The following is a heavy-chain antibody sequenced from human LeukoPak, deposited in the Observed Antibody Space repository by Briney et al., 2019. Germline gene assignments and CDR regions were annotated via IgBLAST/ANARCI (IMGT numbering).Heavy chain of an antibody. V-gene: IGHV1-2*06. Sequence: ASVKVSCKASAYTFTGYYMHWVRQAPGQGLEWMGRTNPNSGGTNYAQKFQGRVTMTRDTSISTAYMELSRLRSDDTAVYYCARFYDSSGYHNNWGQGTLVTVSS. D-gene: IGHD3-22*01. CDR2: TNPNSGGT. CDR3: ARFYDSSGYHNN. CDR1: AYTFTGYY. J-gene: IGHJ4*02.